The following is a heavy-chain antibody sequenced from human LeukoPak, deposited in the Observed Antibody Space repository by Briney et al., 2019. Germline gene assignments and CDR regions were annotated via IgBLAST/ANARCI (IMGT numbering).Heavy chain of an antibody. V-gene: IGHV4-34*01. CDR2: INHSGST. Sequence: SETLSLTCAVYGGSFSGYYWSWIRQPPGKGLEWIGEINHSGSTNYNPSLKSRVTISVDTSKNQFSLKLSSVTAADTAVYYCARTQLGVAVDYWGQGTLVTVSS. CDR1: GGSFSGYY. CDR3: ARTQLGVAVDY. J-gene: IGHJ4*02. D-gene: IGHD6-19*01.